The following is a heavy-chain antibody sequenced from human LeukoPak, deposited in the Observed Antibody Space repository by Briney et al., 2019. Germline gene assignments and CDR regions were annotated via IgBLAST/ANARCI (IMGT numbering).Heavy chain of an antibody. CDR2: ISAYNGNT. V-gene: IGHV1-18*01. D-gene: IGHD6-13*01. CDR3: ARDYPWYSSSPGGCWFDP. CDR1: GYTFTSYG. J-gene: IGHJ5*02. Sequence: AASVKVSCKASGYTFTSYGISWVRQAPGQGLEWMGWISAYNGNTNYAQELQGRVTMTTDTSTSTAYMELRSLRSEDTAVYYCARDYPWYSSSPGGCWFDPWGQGTLVTVSS.